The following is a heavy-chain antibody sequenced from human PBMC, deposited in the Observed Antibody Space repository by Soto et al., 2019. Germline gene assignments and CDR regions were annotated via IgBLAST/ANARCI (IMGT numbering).Heavy chain of an antibody. CDR2: ISVYNGHT. D-gene: IGHD4-17*01. V-gene: IGHV1-18*01. CDR1: GYTFSSYG. J-gene: IGHJ4*02. Sequence: ASVKVSYKASGYTFSSYGVSWVRQAPGQGLEFMGWISVYNGHTKYAQKFQGRVTMTTDTSTSTAYMELRSLRSADTAVYFCARCDFGDYEPPLDHWGQGTLVTVSS. CDR3: ARCDFGDYEPPLDH.